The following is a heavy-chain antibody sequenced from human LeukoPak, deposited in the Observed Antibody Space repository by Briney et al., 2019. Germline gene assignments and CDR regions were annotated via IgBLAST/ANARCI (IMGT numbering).Heavy chain of an antibody. CDR3: ARFFHDYGAVNWFDP. Sequence: SETLSLTCTVSGGSISSYYWSWIRQPPGKGLEWIGEINHSGSTNYNPSLKSRVTISVDTSKNQFSLKLSSVTAADTAVYYCARFFHDYGAVNWFDPWGQGTLVTVSS. J-gene: IGHJ5*02. V-gene: IGHV4-34*01. D-gene: IGHD4-17*01. CDR2: INHSGST. CDR1: GGSISSYY.